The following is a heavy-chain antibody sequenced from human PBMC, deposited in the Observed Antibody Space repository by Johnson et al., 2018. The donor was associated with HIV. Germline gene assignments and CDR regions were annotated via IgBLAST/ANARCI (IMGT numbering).Heavy chain of an antibody. CDR3: ARDPKRSGSYYKDAFDI. V-gene: IGHV3-30-3*01. CDR1: GFTFSSYW. Sequence: QMLLVESGGGLVQPGGSLRLSCAASGFTFSSYWMHWVRQAPGKGLEWVAVISYDGSNKYYADSVKGRFTISRDNSKNTLYLQMNSLRAEDTAVYYCARDPKRSGSYYKDAFDIWGQGTMVTVSS. J-gene: IGHJ3*02. CDR2: ISYDGSNK. D-gene: IGHD3-10*01.